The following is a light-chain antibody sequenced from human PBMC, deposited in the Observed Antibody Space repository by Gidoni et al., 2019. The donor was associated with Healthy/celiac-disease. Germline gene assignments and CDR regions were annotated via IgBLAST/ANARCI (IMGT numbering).Light chain of an antibody. CDR2: WAS. J-gene: IGKJ1*01. CDR3: QQYYSTPRT. V-gene: IGKV4-1*01. Sequence: DFVMTQSPDSLAVSLGERATINCKSSQSVLYSSNNKNYLAWYQQKPGQPPKLLIYWASTRESGVPDRFSGSGSGTDFTLTISSLQAEDVAVYYCQQYYSTPRTFXQXTKVEIK. CDR1: QSVLYSSNNKNY.